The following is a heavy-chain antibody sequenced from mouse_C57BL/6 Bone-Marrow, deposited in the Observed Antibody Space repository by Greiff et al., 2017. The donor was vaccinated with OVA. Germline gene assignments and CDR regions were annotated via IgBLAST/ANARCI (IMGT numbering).Heavy chain of an antibody. Sequence: EVQLQQSGPELAKPGASVKIPCKASGYTFTDYNMDWVKQSHGKSLEWIGDINSNNGGTIYNQKFKGKATLTVEKSSSTAYMGLRSLTSEDTAVYSGARGCYYDYDGGAWFAYWGQGTLVTVSA. D-gene: IGHD2-4*01. V-gene: IGHV1-18*01. J-gene: IGHJ3*01. CDR1: GYTFTDYN. CDR3: ARGCYYDYDGGAWFAY. CDR2: INSNNGGT.